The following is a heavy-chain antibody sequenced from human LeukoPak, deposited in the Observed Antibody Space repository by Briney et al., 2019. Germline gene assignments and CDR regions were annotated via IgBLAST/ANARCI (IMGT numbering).Heavy chain of an antibody. V-gene: IGHV3-9*01. CDR2: ISWNSGSI. CDR3: AKDPTPYYDSAGGAFDI. Sequence: PGGSLRLSCAASGFTFDDYTMHWVRQAPGKGLEWVSGISWNSGSIGYADSVKGRLTISRDNAKNSLYLQMNSLRAEDTALYYCAKDPTPYYDSAGGAFDIWGQGTMVTVSS. CDR1: GFTFDDYT. J-gene: IGHJ3*02. D-gene: IGHD3-22*01.